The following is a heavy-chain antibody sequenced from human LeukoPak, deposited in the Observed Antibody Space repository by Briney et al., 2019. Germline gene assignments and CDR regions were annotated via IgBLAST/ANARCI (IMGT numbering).Heavy chain of an antibody. V-gene: IGHV3-7*01. CDR1: GSTFSSYW. J-gene: IGHJ6*03. D-gene: IGHD3-10*01. CDR3: ARDQLWLYGRTSYYYYFYMDV. Sequence: GGSLRLSCAASGSTFSSYWMGWVRQAPGKGLEWVANIKEDGSEKYYVDSVKGRFTISRDNAKNLLYLQVNSLGAEDTAVYYCARDQLWLYGRTSYYYYFYMDVWGTGTTVAVSS. CDR2: IKEDGSEK.